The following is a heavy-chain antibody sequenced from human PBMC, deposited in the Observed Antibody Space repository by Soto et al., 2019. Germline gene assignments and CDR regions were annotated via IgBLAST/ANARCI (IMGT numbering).Heavy chain of an antibody. Sequence: QVQLVQSGAEVKKPGASVKVSCKASGYTFTSYGISWVRQAPGQGLEWMGWINAYNGNPNDEQKLQGRVTMTTDTSTSTAYMVLRSLRSVDTAVYYWASDRTVVIDYWGKGTLVTVSS. CDR1: GYTFTSYG. CDR3: ASDRTVVIDY. D-gene: IGHD4-17*01. J-gene: IGHJ4*02. V-gene: IGHV1-18*01. CDR2: INAYNGNP.